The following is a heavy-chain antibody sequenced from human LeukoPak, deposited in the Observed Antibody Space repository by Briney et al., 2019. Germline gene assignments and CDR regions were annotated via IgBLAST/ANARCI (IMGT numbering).Heavy chain of an antibody. V-gene: IGHV3-23*01. Sequence: QSGGSLRLSCAASGFTVSSNYMSWVRQAPGKGLEWVSAISGSGSSTYYADSVKGRFTISRDTSKNTLYLQMDSLRAEDTAVYYCAKDERYSYRYDCWGQGTLVTVSP. J-gene: IGHJ4*02. CDR3: AKDERYSYRYDC. D-gene: IGHD5-18*01. CDR1: GFTVSSNY. CDR2: ISGSGSST.